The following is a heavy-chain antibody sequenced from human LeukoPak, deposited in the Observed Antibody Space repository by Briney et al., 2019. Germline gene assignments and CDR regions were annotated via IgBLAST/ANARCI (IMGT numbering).Heavy chain of an antibody. CDR3: ARAYRLRVYAGYGY. CDR1: GFTFSSYS. V-gene: IGHV3-21*01. Sequence: PGGSLRLSGAASGFTFSSYSMNWVCQAPGTGLELVSSISSSSSYIYYADSVKGRFTISRDNAKNSLYLQMNSLRAEDTAVYYCARAYRLRVYAGYGYWGQGTLVTVSS. J-gene: IGHJ4*02. D-gene: IGHD2-8*01. CDR2: ISSSSSYI.